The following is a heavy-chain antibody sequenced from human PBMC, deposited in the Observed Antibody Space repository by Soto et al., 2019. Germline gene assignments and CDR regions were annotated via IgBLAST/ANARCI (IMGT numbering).Heavy chain of an antibody. Sequence: GGSLRLSCAASGFTFSSYAMHWVRQAPGKGLEWVAVISYDGSNKYYADSVKGRFTISRDNSKNTLYLQMNSLRAEDTAVYYCARALFNDYGDYGVPYYYGMDVWGQGTTVTVSS. CDR1: GFTFSSYA. J-gene: IGHJ6*02. CDR3: ARALFNDYGDYGVPYYYGMDV. V-gene: IGHV3-30-3*01. CDR2: ISYDGSNK. D-gene: IGHD4-17*01.